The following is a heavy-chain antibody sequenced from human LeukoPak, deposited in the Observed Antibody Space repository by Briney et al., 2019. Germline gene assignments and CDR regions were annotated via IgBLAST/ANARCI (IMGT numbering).Heavy chain of an antibody. CDR3: AKTQGTVYDSSGLDY. Sequence: GGSLRLSCAASGFTFSSYAMSWVRQAPGKGLEWVSAISGSGGSTYYADSVKGRFTISRDNSKNTLYLRMNSLRAEDTAVYYCAKTQGTVYDSSGLDYWGQGTLVTVSS. V-gene: IGHV3-23*01. CDR2: ISGSGGST. D-gene: IGHD3-22*01. CDR1: GFTFSSYA. J-gene: IGHJ4*02.